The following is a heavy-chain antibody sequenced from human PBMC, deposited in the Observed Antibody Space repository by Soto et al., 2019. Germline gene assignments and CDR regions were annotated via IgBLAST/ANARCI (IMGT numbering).Heavy chain of an antibody. J-gene: IGHJ3*02. D-gene: IGHD3-16*02. CDR1: GFTVSSNY. CDR2: IYSGGST. Sequence: EVQLVESGGGLVQPGGSLRLSCAASGFTVSSNYMSWVRQAPGKGLEWVSVIYSGGSTYYADSVKGRFTISRDNSKNTLYLQMNSLRVEDTAVYYCARGGNYDYIWGSYRKDAFDIWGQGTMVTVSS. CDR3: ARGGNYDYIWGSYRKDAFDI. V-gene: IGHV3-66*01.